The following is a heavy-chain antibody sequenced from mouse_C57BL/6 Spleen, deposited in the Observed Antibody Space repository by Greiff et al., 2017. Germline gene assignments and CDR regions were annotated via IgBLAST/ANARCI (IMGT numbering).Heavy chain of an antibody. CDR2: IYPGDGDT. CDR3: AELGRFAY. D-gene: IGHD4-1*01. V-gene: IGHV1-80*01. J-gene: IGHJ3*01. Sequence: VQLQQSGAELVKPGASVKISCKASGYAFSGYWMNWVKQRPGKGLEWIGQIYPGDGDTNYNGKFKGKATLTADKSSSTAYMQLSSLTSEDSAVYFGAELGRFAYWGQGTLVTVSA. CDR1: GYAFSGYW.